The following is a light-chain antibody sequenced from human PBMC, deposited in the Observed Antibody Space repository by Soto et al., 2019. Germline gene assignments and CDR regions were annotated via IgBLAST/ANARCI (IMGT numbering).Light chain of an antibody. CDR2: KNN. CDR1: SSNIGSNY. J-gene: IGLJ3*02. Sequence: QSVLTQPPSASGTPGQRVTISCSGSSSNIGSNYVYWYQQLPGTAPKLLIYKNNQRPSGVPDRFSASKSGTSASLAISGLRSEDEADYYCAAWDDSLTGRVFGGGTQLTVL. V-gene: IGLV1-47*01. CDR3: AAWDDSLTGRV.